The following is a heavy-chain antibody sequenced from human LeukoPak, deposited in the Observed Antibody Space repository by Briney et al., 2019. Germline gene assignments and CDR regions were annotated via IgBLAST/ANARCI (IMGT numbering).Heavy chain of an antibody. D-gene: IGHD5-18*01. V-gene: IGHV3-48*04. CDR2: ISSSSSTI. J-gene: IGHJ4*02. CDR3: ARGQLWSDY. CDR1: GFTFSSYA. Sequence: GGSLRLSCAASGFTFSSYAMHWVRQAPGKGLEWVSYISSSSSTIYYADSVKGRFTISRDNAKNSLYLQMNSLRAEDTAVYYCARGQLWSDYWGQGTLVTVSS.